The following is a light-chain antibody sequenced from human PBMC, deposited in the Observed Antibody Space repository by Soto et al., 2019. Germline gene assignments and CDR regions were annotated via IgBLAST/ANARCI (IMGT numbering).Light chain of an antibody. CDR2: GAS. Sequence: EVVVTQWPGTVALYPDESATLSCRASQSVHANFVAWYQQNPGQAPRLLIHGASTRATDIPDRFSGSGSGTAFTLTLSRLEPADFAVYPCQQYGSPPKTYGQGTRLENK. CDR1: QSVHANF. V-gene: IGKV3-20*01. J-gene: IGKJ5*01. CDR3: QQYGSPPKT.